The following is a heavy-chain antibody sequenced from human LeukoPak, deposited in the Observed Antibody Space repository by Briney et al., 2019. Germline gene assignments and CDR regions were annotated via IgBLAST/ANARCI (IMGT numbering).Heavy chain of an antibody. CDR3: ARQYYDSTGYYYFDN. CDR1: GDAITGSSYY. Sequence: SETLSLTCTVSGDAITGSSYYWGWIRQPLGKGLEWIGSMYYSGSTFSNPSLRSRVNMSADTSKNQFSLKLSSVTAADTAVYYCARQYYDSTGYYYFDNWGQGTQVTVSS. J-gene: IGHJ4*02. CDR2: MYYSGST. V-gene: IGHV4-39*01. D-gene: IGHD3-22*01.